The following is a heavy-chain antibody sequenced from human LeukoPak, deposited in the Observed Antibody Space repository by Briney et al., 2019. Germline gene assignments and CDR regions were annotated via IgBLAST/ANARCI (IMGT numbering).Heavy chain of an antibody. CDR3: ARDSGSYGFDY. Sequence: GSLRLSCAASGFTFSSYGMHWVRQAPGKGLEWVAVIWYDGSNKYYADSVKGRFTISRDNSKNTLYLQMNNLGAEDTAVYYCARDSGSYGFDYWGQGTLVTVSS. V-gene: IGHV3-33*01. D-gene: IGHD1-26*01. CDR1: GFTFSSYG. J-gene: IGHJ4*02. CDR2: IWYDGSNK.